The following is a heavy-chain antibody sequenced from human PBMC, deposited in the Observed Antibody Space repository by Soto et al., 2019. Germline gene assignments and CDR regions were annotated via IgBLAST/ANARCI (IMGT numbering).Heavy chain of an antibody. CDR3: ARGTVSTSGDY. CDR2: LYSGGGA. V-gene: IGHV3-66*01. Sequence: EVQLVESGGGLVQPGGSLRLSCAASGFTVNSNYMSWVRQAPGKGLEWVSVLYSGGGAYYADSVKGRFSISSDRSKNTLYLQMNSLRAEDTAVYYCARGTVSTSGDYWGQGTLVTVSS. J-gene: IGHJ4*02. D-gene: IGHD6-6*01. CDR1: GFTVNSNY.